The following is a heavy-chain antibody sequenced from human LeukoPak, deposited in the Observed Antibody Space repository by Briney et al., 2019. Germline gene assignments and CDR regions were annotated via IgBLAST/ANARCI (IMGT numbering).Heavy chain of an antibody. J-gene: IGHJ6*03. CDR1: GVSISNYY. V-gene: IGHV4-4*07. CDR2: IYTSGST. Sequence: SETLSLTCTVSGVSISNYYWSWIRQPAGKGLEWIGRIYTSGSTNYNPSLKSRVTISVDTSKNQFSLKLSSVTAADTAVYYCARAAFYYDILTAYVGGGYYYYMDVWGTGTTVTISS. D-gene: IGHD3-9*01. CDR3: ARAAFYYDILTAYVGGGYYYYMDV.